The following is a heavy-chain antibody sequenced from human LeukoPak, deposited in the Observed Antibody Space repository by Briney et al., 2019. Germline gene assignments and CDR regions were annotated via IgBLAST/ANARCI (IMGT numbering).Heavy chain of an antibody. CDR1: GFTFDDYA. CDR2: ISWNSGSI. J-gene: IGHJ6*04. D-gene: IGHD2-15*01. Sequence: GGSLRLSCAASGFTFDDYAMHWVRQAPGKGLEWVSGISWNSGSIGYADSVKGRFTISRDNAKNSLYLQMNSLRAEDTALYYCAKDNCSGGSCRLDYWGKGTTVTVSS. V-gene: IGHV3-9*01. CDR3: AKDNCSGGSCRLDY.